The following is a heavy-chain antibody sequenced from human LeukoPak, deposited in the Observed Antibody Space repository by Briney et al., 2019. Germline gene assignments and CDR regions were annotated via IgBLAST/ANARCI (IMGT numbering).Heavy chain of an antibody. V-gene: IGHV3-21*01. CDR3: ARGTMSSFDY. CDR1: GFTFISYS. J-gene: IGHJ4*02. CDR2: ISGSSSYI. D-gene: IGHD3-10*01. Sequence: GGSLTLSCAVSGFTFISYSMNWVRQAPGKGLEWVSSISGSSSYIYYADSVKGRFTISRDNAKNSLYLQMNSLRADDTAVYYCARGTMSSFDYWGQGTLVTVSS.